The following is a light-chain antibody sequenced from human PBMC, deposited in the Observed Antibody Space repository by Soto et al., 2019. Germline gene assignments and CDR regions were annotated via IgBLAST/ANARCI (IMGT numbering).Light chain of an antibody. CDR3: QQHNNWPPWT. J-gene: IGKJ1*01. Sequence: EVVLTQSPVTLSLSPGERATLSCRASQSVSSNLAWYQQKPGQAPRLLIYGASTRATGIPGRFSGSGSGTEFTLTISSLQSEDFAVYYCQQHNNWPPWTFGQGTKVDNK. CDR1: QSVSSN. V-gene: IGKV3-15*01. CDR2: GAS.